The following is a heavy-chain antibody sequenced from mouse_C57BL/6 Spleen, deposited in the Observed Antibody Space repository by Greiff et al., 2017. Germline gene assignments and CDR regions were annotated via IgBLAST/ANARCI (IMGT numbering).Heavy chain of an antibody. V-gene: IGHV5-17*01. J-gene: IGHJ2*01. CDR1: GFTFSDYG. D-gene: IGHD1-1*01. Sequence: EVHLVESGGGLVKPGGSLKLSCAASGFTFSDYGMHWVRQAPEKGLAWVAYISSGSSTIYYADTVKGRFTISRDNAKNTLFLQMTSLRSEDTAMYYCARGNGVAGSYFDYWGQGTTLTVSS. CDR3: ARGNGVAGSYFDY. CDR2: ISSGSSTI.